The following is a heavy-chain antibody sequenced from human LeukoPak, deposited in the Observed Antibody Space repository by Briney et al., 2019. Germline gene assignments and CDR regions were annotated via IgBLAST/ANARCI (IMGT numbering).Heavy chain of an antibody. Sequence: SETLSLTCAVSGDSISGYYWSWIRQPAGKGLEWIGRISTSGSTNYNPSLKSRVTISVDKSKNQFSLKLSSVTAADTAAYYCARDRTTVTTCYSYSNMAVWGKGTTVTVSS. CDR3: ARDRTTVTTCYSYSNMAV. CDR1: GDSISGYY. D-gene: IGHD4-17*01. CDR2: ISTSGST. V-gene: IGHV4-4*07. J-gene: IGHJ6*03.